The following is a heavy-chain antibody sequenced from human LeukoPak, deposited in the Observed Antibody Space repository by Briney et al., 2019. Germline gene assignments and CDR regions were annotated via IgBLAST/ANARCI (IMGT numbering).Heavy chain of an antibody. Sequence: GSLRLSCAASGFTFSSYWMHWVRQAPGKGLVWVSRINSDGSSTSYADSVKGRFTISRDNAKNTLYLQMKSLRAEDTAVYYCAREGMTTVTHFDYWGQGTLVTVSS. D-gene: IGHD4-17*01. V-gene: IGHV3-74*01. J-gene: IGHJ4*02. CDR3: AREGMTTVTHFDY. CDR2: INSDGSST. CDR1: GFTFSSYW.